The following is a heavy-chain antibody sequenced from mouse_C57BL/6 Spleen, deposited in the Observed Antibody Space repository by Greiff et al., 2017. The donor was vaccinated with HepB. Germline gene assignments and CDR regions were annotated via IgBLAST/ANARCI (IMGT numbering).Heavy chain of an antibody. CDR3: ARSRDYGSSYIAMDY. D-gene: IGHD1-1*01. J-gene: IGHJ4*01. V-gene: IGHV8-12*01. Sequence: QVTLKESGPGILQSSQTLSLTCSFSGFSLSTSGMGVSWIRQPSGKGLEWLAHIYWDDDKRYNPSLKSRLTISKDTSRNQVFLKITSVDTADTATYYCARSRDYGSSYIAMDYWGQGTSVTVSS. CDR2: IYWDDDK. CDR1: GFSLSTSGMG.